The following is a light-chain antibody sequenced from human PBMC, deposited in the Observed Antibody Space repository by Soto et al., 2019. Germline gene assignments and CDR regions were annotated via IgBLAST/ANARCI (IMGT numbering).Light chain of an antibody. CDR3: RQHNSYHRT. Sequence: DLQVTPSPSSLSASVGDRVTITCPASQGISNGLGWYQQKPGKALKRLIYAASTLQRGVPSRFNGSGAGTEVTVIIISLQPEDFATYFCRQHNSYHRTVGQGTKVEIK. CDR1: QGISNG. V-gene: IGKV1-17*01. J-gene: IGKJ1*01. CDR2: AAS.